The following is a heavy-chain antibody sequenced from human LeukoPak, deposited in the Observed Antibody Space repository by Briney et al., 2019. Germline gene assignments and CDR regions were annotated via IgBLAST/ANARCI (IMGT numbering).Heavy chain of an antibody. J-gene: IGHJ6*03. CDR3: ARDRVAARQNYYYYMDV. CDR1: GYTFTSYA. Sequence: ASVKVSCKASGYTFTSYAMNWVRQAPGQGLEWMGWINTNTGNPTYAQGFTGRFVFSLDTSVSTAYLQISSLKAEDTAVYYCARDRVAARQNYYYYMDVWGKGTTVTVSS. CDR2: INTNTGNP. D-gene: IGHD6-6*01. V-gene: IGHV7-4-1*02.